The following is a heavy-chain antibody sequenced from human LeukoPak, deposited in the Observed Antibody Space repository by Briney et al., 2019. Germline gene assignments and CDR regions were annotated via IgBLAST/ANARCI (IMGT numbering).Heavy chain of an antibody. J-gene: IGHJ4*02. V-gene: IGHV4-34*01. CDR2: INHSGST. CDR1: GGSFSGYY. CDR3: ARLRDSTGYHFDY. Sequence: PSETLSLTCAVYGGSFSGYYWSWIRQPPGKGLEWIGEINHSGSTNYNPSLKSRVTMSVDTSKKQLSLNLRSVTAADTAVYYCARLRDSTGYHFDYWGQGTLVTVSS. D-gene: IGHD3-22*01.